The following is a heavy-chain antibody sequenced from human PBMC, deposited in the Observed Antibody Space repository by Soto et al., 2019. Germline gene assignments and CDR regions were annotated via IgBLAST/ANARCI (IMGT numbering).Heavy chain of an antibody. Sequence: ASVKVSCKASGYTFTSYGISWVRQAPGQGLEWMGWISAYNGNTNYAQKLQGRVTMTTDTSTSTAYMELRSLRSDDTAVYYCARGHGIRWDIVVVVAATPFDYGMDVWGQGTTVTVSS. CDR3: ARGHGIRWDIVVVVAATPFDYGMDV. CDR1: GYTFTSYG. J-gene: IGHJ6*02. D-gene: IGHD2-15*01. CDR2: ISAYNGNT. V-gene: IGHV1-18*01.